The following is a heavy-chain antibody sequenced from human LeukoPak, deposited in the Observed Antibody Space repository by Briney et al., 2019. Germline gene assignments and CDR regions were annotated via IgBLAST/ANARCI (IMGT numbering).Heavy chain of an antibody. CDR3: ATKWGDYFDY. CDR1: GFTFSSYG. J-gene: IGHJ4*02. D-gene: IGHD1-26*01. V-gene: IGHV3-48*04. Sequence: GGSLRLSCAASGFTFSSYGMHWVRQAPGKGLEWVSYISSSGSTIYYADSVKGRFTISRDNAKNSLYLQMNSLRAEDTAVYYCATKWGDYFDYWGQGTLVTVSS. CDR2: ISSSGSTI.